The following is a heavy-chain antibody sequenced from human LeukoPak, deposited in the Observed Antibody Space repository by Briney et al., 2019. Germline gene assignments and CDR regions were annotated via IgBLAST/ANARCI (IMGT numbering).Heavy chain of an antibody. D-gene: IGHD6-19*01. CDR1: GGSISSYY. CDR2: IYYSGST. V-gene: IGHV4-59*01. J-gene: IGHJ5*02. Sequence: PSETLSLTCTVSGGSISSYYWSWIRQPPVKGLEWIGYIYYSGSTNYNPSLKSRVTISVDTSKNQFSLKLSSVTAADTAVYYCARYIAVDGINWFDPWGQGTLVTVSS. CDR3: ARYIAVDGINWFDP.